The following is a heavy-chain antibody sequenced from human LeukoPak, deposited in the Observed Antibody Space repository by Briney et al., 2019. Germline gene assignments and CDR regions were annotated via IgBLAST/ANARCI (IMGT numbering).Heavy chain of an antibody. D-gene: IGHD3-10*02. CDR3: AKESYVNYYYYYMDV. V-gene: IGHV3-30*02. J-gene: IGHJ6*03. CDR2: IRYDGSNK. Sequence: GGSLRLSCAASGFTFSSYGMHWVRQAPGKGLEWVAFIRYDGSNKYYADSVKGRFTISRDNSKNTLYLQMNSLRTEDTAVYYCAKESYVNYYYYYMDVWGKGTTVTISS. CDR1: GFTFSSYG.